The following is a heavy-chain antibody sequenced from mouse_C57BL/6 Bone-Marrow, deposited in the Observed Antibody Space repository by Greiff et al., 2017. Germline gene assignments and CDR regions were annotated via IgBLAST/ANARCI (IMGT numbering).Heavy chain of an antibody. V-gene: IGHV1-69*01. J-gene: IGHJ4*01. Sequence: QVQLQQPGAELVMPGASVKLSCKASGYTFTSYWMHWVKQRPGQGLEWIGEIDPSDGYTNYNQKFKGKATLTVDKSSSTAYMQLSSLTSSDSAVYYCASYSGALDYWGQGTSVTVSS. CDR1: GYTFTSYW. CDR2: IDPSDGYT. CDR3: ASYSGALDY. D-gene: IGHD2-10*01.